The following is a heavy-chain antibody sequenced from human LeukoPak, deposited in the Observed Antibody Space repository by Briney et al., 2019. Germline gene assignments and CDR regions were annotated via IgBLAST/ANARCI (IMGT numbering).Heavy chain of an antibody. Sequence: ASVKVSCKVSGYTLTELSMHWVRQAPGKGLEWMGGFDPEDGETIYAQKFLGRVTMTEDTSTDTAYMELSSLRSEDTAVYYCATSSGVRSPPVGWGQGTLVTVSS. V-gene: IGHV1-24*01. J-gene: IGHJ4*02. CDR2: FDPEDGET. CDR1: GYTLTELS. D-gene: IGHD3-10*01. CDR3: ATSSGVRSPPVG.